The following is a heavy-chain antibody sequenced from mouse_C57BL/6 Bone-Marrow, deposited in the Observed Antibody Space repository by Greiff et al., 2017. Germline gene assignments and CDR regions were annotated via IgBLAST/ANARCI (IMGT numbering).Heavy chain of an antibody. CDR2: INPSSGYT. J-gene: IGHJ1*03. D-gene: IGHD4-1*01. CDR3: ARWDWDWYFDV. CDR1: GYTFTSYT. Sequence: VKLVESGAELARPGASVKMSCKASGYTFTSYTMHWVKQRPGHGLEWIGYINPSSGYTKYNQKFKDKATLTADKSSSTAYMQLSSLTSEDSAVYYSARWDWDWYFDVWGTGTTVTVSS. V-gene: IGHV1-4*01.